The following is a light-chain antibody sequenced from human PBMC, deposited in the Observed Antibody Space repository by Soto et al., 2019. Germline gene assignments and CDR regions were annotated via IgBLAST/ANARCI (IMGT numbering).Light chain of an antibody. Sequence: QSVLTQPASVSGSPGQSITISCSGTTSDVCIVSWYQHHPGKAPKLMIHEVTKRPSGVSDRFSGSKSGNSASLTISGLQAEDEADYFCCSFGGSGYVFGTGTKVTVL. CDR1: TSDVCI. CDR3: CSFGGSGYV. CDR2: EVT. V-gene: IGLV2-23*02. J-gene: IGLJ1*01.